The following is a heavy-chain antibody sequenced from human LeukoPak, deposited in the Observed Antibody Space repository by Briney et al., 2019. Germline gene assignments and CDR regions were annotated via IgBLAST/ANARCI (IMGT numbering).Heavy chain of an antibody. CDR3: ARGPTIFGVVTPRYYYMDV. Sequence: PGGSLRLSCAASGFTFSDYYMSWIRQAPGKGLEWVSYISSSGSTIYYADSVKGRFTISRDNAKNSLYLQMNSLRAEDTAVYYCARGPTIFGVVTPRYYYMDVWGKGTTVTVSS. V-gene: IGHV3-11*04. D-gene: IGHD3-3*01. J-gene: IGHJ6*03. CDR1: GFTFSDYY. CDR2: ISSSGSTI.